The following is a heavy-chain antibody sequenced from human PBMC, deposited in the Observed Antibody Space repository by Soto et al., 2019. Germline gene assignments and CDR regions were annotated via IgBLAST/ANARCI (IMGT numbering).Heavy chain of an antibody. V-gene: IGHV2-5*01. Sequence: QITLKESGPTLVKPTQTLTLTCTFSGFSLSTSGVGVGWIRQPPGKALEWLALIYWNDEKRYSPSLKSSRTNTKDTSKNPVVLTVTNMDPVDTSTYYCAHSRIQLWFNYFDYWGQGTPVTVSS. CDR2: IYWNDEK. CDR3: AHSRIQLWFNYFDY. CDR1: GFSLSTSGVG. D-gene: IGHD5-18*01. J-gene: IGHJ4*02.